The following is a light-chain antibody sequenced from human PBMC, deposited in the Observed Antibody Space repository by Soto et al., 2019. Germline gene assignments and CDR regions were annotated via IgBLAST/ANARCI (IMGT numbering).Light chain of an antibody. CDR3: HQRQYWPPIT. CDR1: QSVSSSY. Sequence: EIVLTQSPGTLSLSPGERATLSCRAIQSVSSSYLAWYQQKPGQAPRLLIYDASNRATGIPARFGGSGSGTDFTLTISSLEPEDFAVYYCHQRQYWPPITFGQGTRLEI. J-gene: IGKJ5*01. CDR2: DAS. V-gene: IGKV3D-20*02.